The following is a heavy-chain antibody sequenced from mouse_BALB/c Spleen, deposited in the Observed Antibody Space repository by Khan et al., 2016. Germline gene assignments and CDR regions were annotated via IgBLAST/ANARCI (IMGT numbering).Heavy chain of an antibody. V-gene: IGHV8-8*01. CDR3: ARIDYYGSDYCDY. CDR2: IWWDDDK. Sequence: QVQLKESGPGILQPSQTLSLTCSFSGFSLSTSGMGVGWIRQPSGKGLEWLAHIWWDDDKYYNTALKSGLTISKDTSKNQVFLKIASVDTADTATYYCARIDYYGSDYCDYWGQGTTLTVSS. CDR1: GFSLSTSGMG. D-gene: IGHD1-1*01. J-gene: IGHJ2*01.